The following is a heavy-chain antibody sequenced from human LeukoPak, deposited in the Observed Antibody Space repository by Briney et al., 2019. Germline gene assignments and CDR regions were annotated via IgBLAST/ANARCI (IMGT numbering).Heavy chain of an antibody. CDR2: IQPGDSQT. D-gene: IGHD4-11*01. CDR3: ARRLQTGAFDI. J-gene: IGHJ3*02. V-gene: IGHV5-51*01. Sequence: GESLKISCQGFGYSFSTYWIDWVRQMPGKGLGWMGLIQPGDSQTRYSPSFQGQVTFSDDKSISTAYLQWSSLRASDTAMYYCARRLQTGAFDIWGQGTMVIVSS. CDR1: GYSFSTYW.